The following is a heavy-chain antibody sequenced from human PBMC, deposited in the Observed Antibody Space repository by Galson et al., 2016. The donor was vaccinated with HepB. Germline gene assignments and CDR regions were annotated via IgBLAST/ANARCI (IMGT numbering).Heavy chain of an antibody. D-gene: IGHD2-2*01. V-gene: IGHV3-74*01. CDR2: INSDGSST. J-gene: IGHJ4*02. CDR3: AKGRRSGCSSTSCYPFDY. Sequence: SLRLSCAASGFTFSSYWMHWVRQAPGKGLVWVSRINSDGSSTSYADSVKGRFTISRDKSSNTLYLQMNTLIAEDTAVYYCAKGRRSGCSSTSCYPFDYWGQGTLVTVSS. CDR1: GFTFSSYW.